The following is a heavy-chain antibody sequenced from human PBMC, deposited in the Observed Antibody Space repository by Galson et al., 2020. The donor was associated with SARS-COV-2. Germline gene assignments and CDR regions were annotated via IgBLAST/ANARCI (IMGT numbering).Heavy chain of an antibody. CDR1: GGSISRGDYY. V-gene: IGHV4-30-4*01. CDR2: IYYSGRT. Sequence: SETLSLTCNVSGGSISRGDYYWSWIHQPPGKGLEWIGYIYYSGRTNYNPSLQNRLTLSVDMSKNQFSLSLSSVTAADTAVYYCARGPGYCGGAVCYYYYGMDVWGQGITVTVSS. J-gene: IGHJ6*02. D-gene: IGHD2-21*01. CDR3: ARGPGYCGGAVCYYYYGMDV.